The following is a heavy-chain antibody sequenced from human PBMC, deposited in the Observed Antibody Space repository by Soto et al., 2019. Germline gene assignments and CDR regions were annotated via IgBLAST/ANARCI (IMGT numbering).Heavy chain of an antibody. V-gene: IGHV3-21*01. CDR1: GFTSSSYS. CDR3: ARDLVRVVPAAIPPGGMDV. CDR2: ISSSSSYI. J-gene: IGHJ6*02. D-gene: IGHD2-2*02. Sequence: WVSLRLSCTSSGFTSSSYSMNWVRPAPGTGLEWVSSISSSSSYIYYADSVKARFTISRDNAKNSLYLQMNSLRAEDTAVYYCARDLVRVVPAAIPPGGMDVWGQGNKV.